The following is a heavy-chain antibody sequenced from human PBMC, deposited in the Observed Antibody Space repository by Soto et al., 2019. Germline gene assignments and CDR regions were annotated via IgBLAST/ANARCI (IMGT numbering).Heavy chain of an antibody. Sequence: GESLPISCKVSGYSFTSYWISWVRQMPGKGLEWMGRIDPSDSYTNYSPSFQGHVTTSADKSISTAYLQWSSLKASDTAMYYCARQELTGTRSVYGMDVWGQGTTVTVSS. CDR1: GYSFTSYW. CDR3: ARQELTGTRSVYGMDV. D-gene: IGHD1-7*01. CDR2: IDPSDSYT. V-gene: IGHV5-10-1*01. J-gene: IGHJ6*02.